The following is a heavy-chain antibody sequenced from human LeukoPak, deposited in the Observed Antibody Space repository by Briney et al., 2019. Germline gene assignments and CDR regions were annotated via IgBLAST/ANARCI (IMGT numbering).Heavy chain of an antibody. CDR2: IKSKTDGGTT. D-gene: IGHD3-3*01. Sequence: PGGSLRLSCAASGFTFSNAWMSWVRQAPGKGLEWVGRIKSKTDGGTTDYAAPVKGRFTISRDDSKNTLYLQMNSLKTEDTAVYYCTINPRFLEWLPHDAFDIWGQGTMVTVSS. CDR1: GFTFSNAW. J-gene: IGHJ3*02. CDR3: TINPRFLEWLPHDAFDI. V-gene: IGHV3-15*01.